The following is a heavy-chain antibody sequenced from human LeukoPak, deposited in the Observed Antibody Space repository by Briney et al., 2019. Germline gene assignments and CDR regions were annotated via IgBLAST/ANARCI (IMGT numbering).Heavy chain of an antibody. CDR1: GGSISSYY. J-gene: IGHJ6*04. CDR3: ARDLGMDV. Sequence: SETLSLTCTVSGGSISSYYWSWIRQPPGKGLEWIGYIYYSGSTNYNPSLKSRVTISVDTSKNQFSLKLSSVTAADTAVYYCARDLGMDVWGRGTTVTVSS. CDR2: IYYSGST. V-gene: IGHV4-59*01.